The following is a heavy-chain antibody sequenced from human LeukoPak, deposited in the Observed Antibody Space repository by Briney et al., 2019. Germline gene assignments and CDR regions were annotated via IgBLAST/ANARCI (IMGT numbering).Heavy chain of an antibody. CDR2: ISAYNGNT. V-gene: IGHV1-18*01. D-gene: IGHD3-3*01. CDR3: ARFRTRYYDFWSGYGLDY. Sequence: ASVKVSCKASGYTFTSYGISWVRQAPGQGPEWMGWISAYNGNTNYAQKLQGRVTMTTDTSTSTAYMELRSLRSDDTAVYYCARFRTRYYDFWSGYGLDYWGQGTLVTVSS. CDR1: GYTFTSYG. J-gene: IGHJ4*02.